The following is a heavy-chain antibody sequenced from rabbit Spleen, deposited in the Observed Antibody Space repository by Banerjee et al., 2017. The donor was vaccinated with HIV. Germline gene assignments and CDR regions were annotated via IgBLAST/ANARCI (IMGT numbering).Heavy chain of an antibody. CDR1: GFSLTNFY. V-gene: IGHV1S69*01. CDR3: ARGDPSNWPI. J-gene: IGHJ4*02. D-gene: IGHD1-1*01. Sequence: QSVEESGGRLVTPGTPLTLTCTVSGFSLTNFYITWVHQAPGKGLEWIGIIIGNGNTYYATWAKGRFTISKTSTTVDLKITSPTTEDTATYSCARGDPSNWPIWGPGTLVTVS. CDR2: IIGNGNT.